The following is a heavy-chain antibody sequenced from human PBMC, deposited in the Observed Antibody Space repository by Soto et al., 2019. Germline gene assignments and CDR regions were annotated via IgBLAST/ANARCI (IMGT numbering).Heavy chain of an antibody. CDR2: IKQDGSEK. V-gene: IGHV3-7*03. CDR3: ANNREGADSPWGFDY. J-gene: IGHJ4*02. D-gene: IGHD1-26*01. Sequence: HPGGSLRLSCAASGFTFSSYWMSWVRQAPGKGLEWVANIKQDGSEKYYVDSVKGRFAISRDNAKNSLYLQMNSLRAEDTAVYYCANNREGADSPWGFDYWGQGTLVTVSS. CDR1: GFTFSSYW.